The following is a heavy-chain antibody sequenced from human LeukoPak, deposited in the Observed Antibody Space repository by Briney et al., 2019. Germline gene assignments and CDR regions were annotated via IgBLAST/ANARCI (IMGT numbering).Heavy chain of an antibody. J-gene: IGHJ3*02. CDR3: ASGVYYEREAFDI. D-gene: IGHD3-22*01. CDR1: GYTFTYRY. V-gene: IGHV1-45*02. Sequence: ASVKVSCKASGYTFTYRYLHWVRQAPGQALEWMGWITPFNGNTNYAQKFQDRVTITRNTSISTAYMELSSLRSEDTAVYYCASGVYYEREAFDIWGQGTMVTVSS. CDR2: ITPFNGNT.